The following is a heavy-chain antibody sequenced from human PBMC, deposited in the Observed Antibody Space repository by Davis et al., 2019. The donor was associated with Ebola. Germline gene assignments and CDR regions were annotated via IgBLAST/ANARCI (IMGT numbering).Heavy chain of an antibody. CDR2: IFPADSDT. CDR1: GFTFTTYW. V-gene: IGHV5-51*01. CDR3: ARQGIDTSMLDYHYYGMDV. D-gene: IGHD5-18*01. J-gene: IGHJ6*02. Sequence: GESLKISCKGSGFTFTTYWIGWVRQMPGKGLGWMGIIFPADSDTRYSPSFQGQVTISADKSINTAYLQWSSLKASDTAIYYCARQGIDTSMLDYHYYGMDVWGQGTTVTVSS.